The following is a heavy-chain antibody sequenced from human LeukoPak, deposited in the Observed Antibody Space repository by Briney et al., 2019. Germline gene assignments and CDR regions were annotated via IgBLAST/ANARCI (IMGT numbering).Heavy chain of an antibody. V-gene: IGHV3-30-3*01. CDR3: ARDPGYCSGGRCYRENLDY. CDR1: GFTFSSYA. J-gene: IGHJ4*02. Sequence: GGSLRLSCAASGFTFSSYAMHWVRQAPGKGLEWVAVISYDGSNKYYADSVKGRFTISRDNAKNSLYLQMNSLRAEDTAVYYCARDPGYCSGGRCYRENLDYWGQGTLVTVSS. D-gene: IGHD2-15*01. CDR2: ISYDGSNK.